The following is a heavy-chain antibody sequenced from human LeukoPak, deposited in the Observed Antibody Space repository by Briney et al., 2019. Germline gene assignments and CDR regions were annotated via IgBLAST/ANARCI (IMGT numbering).Heavy chain of an antibody. J-gene: IGHJ6*03. V-gene: IGHV1-69*01. CDR3: ARDIVVVPAAITYYYYMDV. D-gene: IGHD2-2*02. CDR1: GGTFTSYA. CDR2: IIPIFGTA. Sequence: SVKVSCKASGGTFTSYAISWVRQAPGQGLEWMGGIIPIFGTANYAQKFQGRVTITADESTSTAYMELSSLRSEDTAVYYCARDIVVVPAAITYYYYMDVWGKGTTVTVSS.